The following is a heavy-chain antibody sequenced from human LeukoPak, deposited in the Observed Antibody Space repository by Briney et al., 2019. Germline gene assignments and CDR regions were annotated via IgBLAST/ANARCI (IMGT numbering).Heavy chain of an antibody. CDR2: IKQDGSQK. Sequence: QAGRSLRLSCAASGFTFSSYAMHWVRQAPGKGLEWVANIKQDGSQKYYVDSVKGRFTISRDNAKNSLYLQMNSLRAEDTAVYYCARESLGGINWGQGTLVTVSS. J-gene: IGHJ4*02. CDR1: GFTFSSYA. V-gene: IGHV3-7*01. D-gene: IGHD3-3*01. CDR3: ARESLGGIN.